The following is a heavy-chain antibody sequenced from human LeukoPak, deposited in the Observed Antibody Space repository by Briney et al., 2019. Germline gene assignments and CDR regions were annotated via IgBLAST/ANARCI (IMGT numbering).Heavy chain of an antibody. D-gene: IGHD2-21*01. V-gene: IGHV1-2*02. CDR1: GYTFTAYY. J-gene: IGHJ6*04. CDR3: ARAYTIAASRRDMDV. Sequence: ASVKVSCKPSGYTFTAYYIHWVRQAPGQGLEWMGWINPNSGDTNYPQKFQGRVTMTRDTSISTAYMELSRLRSDDTAVYYCARAYTIAASRRDMDVWGKGTTVTVSS. CDR2: INPNSGDT.